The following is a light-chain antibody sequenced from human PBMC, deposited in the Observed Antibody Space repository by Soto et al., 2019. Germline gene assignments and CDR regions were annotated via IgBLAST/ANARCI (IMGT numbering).Light chain of an antibody. V-gene: IGKV3-20*01. Sequence: EDVLTQSPGSLSLSPGERASLSCRASQIVTRNFLAWYQQKPGQAPRLLIYGASSRASGIPDRFSGSGSGADFTLTISRLEPEDFAVYYCQQFGSSPLFTFGPGTKVEIK. CDR3: QQFGSSPLFT. CDR1: QIVTRNF. CDR2: GAS. J-gene: IGKJ3*01.